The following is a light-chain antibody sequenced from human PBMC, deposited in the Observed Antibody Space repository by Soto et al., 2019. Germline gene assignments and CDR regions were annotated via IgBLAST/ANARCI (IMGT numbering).Light chain of an antibody. CDR1: QDISSW. CDR3: QQSDSFPFT. Sequence: DIQMTQSPSSVSASVGDRVTIACRASQDISSWLAWYQQIPGKAPKLLIYAASALQGGVPSRFSGSGSGTHFTLTISSLQPEDFATYYCQQSDSFPFTFGPGTKVDIQ. J-gene: IGKJ3*01. CDR2: AAS. V-gene: IGKV1-12*01.